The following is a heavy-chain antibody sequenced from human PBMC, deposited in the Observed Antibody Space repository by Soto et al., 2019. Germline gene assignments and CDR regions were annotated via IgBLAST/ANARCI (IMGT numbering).Heavy chain of an antibody. J-gene: IGHJ4*02. Sequence: EVQLLESGGGLVQPGGSLRLSCAASGFTFSSYAMSWVRQAPGKGLEWVSAISGSGGSTYYADSVKGRFTISRDNSKKPLFLKMNSRRAEETAVYYCGKDGGGGPIVVVPVSFDYWGQGTLVTVSS. V-gene: IGHV3-23*01. CDR3: GKDGGGGPIVVVPVSFDY. D-gene: IGHD2-2*01. CDR2: ISGSGGST. CDR1: GFTFSSYA.